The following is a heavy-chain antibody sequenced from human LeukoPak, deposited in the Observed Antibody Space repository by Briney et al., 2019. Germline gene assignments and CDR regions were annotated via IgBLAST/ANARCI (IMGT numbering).Heavy chain of an antibody. J-gene: IGHJ3*02. D-gene: IGHD1-26*01. V-gene: IGHV3-30*02. CDR2: IRYDGSNK. Sequence: SCEASGYTFTGYYMHWVRQAPGKGLEWVAFIRYDGSNKYYADSVKGRFTISRDNSKNTLYLQMNSLRAEDTAVYYCAKSWELEDVDAFDIWGQGTMVTVSS. CDR3: AKSWELEDVDAFDI. CDR1: GYTFTGYY.